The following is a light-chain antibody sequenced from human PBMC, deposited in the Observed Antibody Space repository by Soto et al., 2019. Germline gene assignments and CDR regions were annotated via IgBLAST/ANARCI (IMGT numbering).Light chain of an antibody. J-gene: IGKJ4*01. Sequence: IVLPQSPGTLSLAPGERATLLCRASHFVSNRYLAWYQQKPGQAPRLLIYGASTRATGSPARFSGSGSGTDFTLTISSLEPEDFAVYYCQQRSNWPPLTFGGGTKVDIK. CDR2: GAS. V-gene: IGKV3D-20*02. CDR1: HFVSNRY. CDR3: QQRSNWPPLT.